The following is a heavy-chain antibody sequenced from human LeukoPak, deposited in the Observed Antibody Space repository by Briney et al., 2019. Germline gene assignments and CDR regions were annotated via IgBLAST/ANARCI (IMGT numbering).Heavy chain of an antibody. CDR2: IYDSGNT. CDR1: GGSITGSGCY. J-gene: IGHJ5*02. V-gene: IGHV4-39*07. CDR3: ARDCGGDCFNWFDP. Sequence: SETLSLTCTVSGGSITGSGCYWGWIRQPPGKGLEYIGSIYDSGNTYCNPSLKNRVTISIDTSKNQLSLQLSSVTAADTAVYYCARDCGGDCFNWFDPWGQGTLVTVSS. D-gene: IGHD2-21*01.